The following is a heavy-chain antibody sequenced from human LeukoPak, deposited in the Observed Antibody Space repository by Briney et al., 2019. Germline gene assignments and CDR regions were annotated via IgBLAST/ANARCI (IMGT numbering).Heavy chain of an antibody. D-gene: IGHD6-13*01. CDR1: GFTFSSYS. CDR3: ARDRYSTSWSYFDY. CDR2: ISTSSSYI. Sequence: GGSLRLSCAASGFTFSSYSMNWVRQAPGKGLEWVSSISTSSSYIYHADSVKGRFTISRDNAKNSLYLQMNSLRAEDTAVYYCARDRYSTSWSYFDYWGQGTLVTVSS. V-gene: IGHV3-21*01. J-gene: IGHJ4*02.